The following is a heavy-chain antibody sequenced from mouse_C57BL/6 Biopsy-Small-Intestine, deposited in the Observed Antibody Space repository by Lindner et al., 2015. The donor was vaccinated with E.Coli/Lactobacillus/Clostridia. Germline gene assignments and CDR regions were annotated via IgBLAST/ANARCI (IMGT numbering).Heavy chain of an antibody. D-gene: IGHD2-4*01. CDR2: SYPGDGNA. J-gene: IGHJ3*01. CDR1: GYAFSTSW. CDR3: ARPSDDCGGVFAY. V-gene: IGHV1-82*01. Sequence: VQLQESGPELVKPGASVKISCKASGYAFSTSWMNWVKQRPGKGLEWIGRSYPGDGNANYNGKFKGKATLTADKSSSTAYMQLSSLASEDSAVYFCARPSDDCGGVFAYWGQGTLVTVSA.